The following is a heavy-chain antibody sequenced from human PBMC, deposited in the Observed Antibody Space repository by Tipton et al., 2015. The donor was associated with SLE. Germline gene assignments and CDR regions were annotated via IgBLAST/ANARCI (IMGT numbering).Heavy chain of an antibody. CDR2: IFYPRST. V-gene: IGHV4-39*07. Sequence: TLSLTCTASGGSITNRHHYWGWFRQPPGKGLEWIGNIFYPRSTYSNPSLQSRVTISVDTSKNQFSLKLTSVTAADTAMYYCARSLSRKWTLDRWGQGTLVTVSS. CDR3: ARSLSRKWTLDR. CDR1: GGSITNRHHY. D-gene: IGHD1-26*01. J-gene: IGHJ5*02.